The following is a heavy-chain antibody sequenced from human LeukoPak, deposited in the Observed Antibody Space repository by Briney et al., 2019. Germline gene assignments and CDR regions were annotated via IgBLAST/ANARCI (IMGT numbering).Heavy chain of an antibody. D-gene: IGHD2-2*02. CDR1: GYTFASYSYG. V-gene: IGHV1-18*01. Sequence: GASVKVSCKASGYTFASYSYGISWVRQAPGQRPDWMGWISPNNGNTNYAQKFQGRVTMTTDTSTSTAYMELRSLRSDDTAVYYCARKDYTWDYWGQGTLVTVSS. J-gene: IGHJ4*02. CDR2: ISPNNGNT. CDR3: ARKDYTWDY.